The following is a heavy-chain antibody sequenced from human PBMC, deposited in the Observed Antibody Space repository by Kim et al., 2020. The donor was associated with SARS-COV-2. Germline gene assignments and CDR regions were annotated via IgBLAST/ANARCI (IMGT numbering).Heavy chain of an antibody. V-gene: IGHV1-3*04. CDR3: ARGSGWAFDY. D-gene: IGHD6-19*01. J-gene: IGHJ4*02. CDR1: GYTFINYV. Sequence: ASVKVSCKASGYTFINYVMHSVRQAPGQRLEWMGLISIGHDDTKYSQKFRGRVTITRDTTASTAYMELSSLRSEDTAVYYCARGSGWAFDYWGQGTLVTVAS. CDR2: ISIGHDDT.